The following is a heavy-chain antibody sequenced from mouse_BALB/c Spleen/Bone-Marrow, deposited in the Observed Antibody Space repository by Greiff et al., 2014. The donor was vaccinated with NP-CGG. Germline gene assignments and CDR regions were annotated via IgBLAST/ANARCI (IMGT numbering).Heavy chain of an antibody. J-gene: IGHJ3*01. CDR1: GYTFTSYW. CDR3: ARDDGPAWFAY. V-gene: IGHV1S81*02. Sequence: QVQLQQPGAELVKPGASVKLSCKASGYTFTSYWIHWVKLRPGHGLEWIGAINPSNGRTNYSAKFKNKATLTVDKSSSTAYIQLSSLTSEDSSVYYGARDDGPAWFAYWGQGTLVTVS. CDR2: INPSNGRT. D-gene: IGHD1-1*01.